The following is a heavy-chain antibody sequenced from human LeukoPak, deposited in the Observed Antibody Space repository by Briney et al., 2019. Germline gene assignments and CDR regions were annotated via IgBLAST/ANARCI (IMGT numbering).Heavy chain of an antibody. CDR3: ARALKGSGWFFRDPVL. CDR2: INHSGST. D-gene: IGHD6-19*01. CDR1: GGSFSDYY. Sequence: PSETLSLTCAVYGGSFSDYYWSWIRQPPGKGLEWIGEINHSGSTNYNPSLKSRVTISVDTSKNQFSLKLTSVTAADTAVYYCARALKGSGWFFRDPVLWGQGTLVTVSS. V-gene: IGHV4-34*01. J-gene: IGHJ4*02.